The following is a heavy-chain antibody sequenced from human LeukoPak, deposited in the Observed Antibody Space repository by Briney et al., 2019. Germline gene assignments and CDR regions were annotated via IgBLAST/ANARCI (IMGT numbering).Heavy chain of an antibody. Sequence: ASVKVSCKASGYTFTDYYIHWVRQAPGQGLEWMGWINPNSGGTKYARRFQGRVTMTRDASISTAYTELSSLRSDDTAVYYCARVVDGYNYGGFDIWGQGTVVTVSS. J-gene: IGHJ3*02. CDR3: ARVVDGYNYGGFDI. CDR2: INPNSGGT. CDR1: GYTFTDYY. V-gene: IGHV1-2*02. D-gene: IGHD5-24*01.